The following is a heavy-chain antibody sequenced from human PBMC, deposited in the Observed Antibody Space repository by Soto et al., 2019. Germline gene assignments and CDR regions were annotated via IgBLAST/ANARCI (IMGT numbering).Heavy chain of an antibody. CDR1: GYSFTSYW. CDR3: ARLENSAAPYYYHAMDV. V-gene: IGHV5-51*01. J-gene: IGHJ6*02. Sequence: PGESLKISCKGSGYSFTSYWIGWVRQMPGKGLEWMWIIYPGDSDTRYSPSFPGQVTTSADNASSTADPQWSSLKASDTAIYYCARLENSAAPYYYHAMDVRGQGTTVTV. CDR2: IYPGDSDT. D-gene: IGHD6-6*01.